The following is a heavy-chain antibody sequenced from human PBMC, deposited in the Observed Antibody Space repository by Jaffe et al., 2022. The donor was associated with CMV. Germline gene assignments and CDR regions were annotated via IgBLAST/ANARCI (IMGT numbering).Heavy chain of an antibody. Sequence: QVQLQQWGAGLLKPSETLSLTCAVYGGSFSGYYWSWIRQPPGKGLEWIGEINHSGSTNYNPSLKSRVTISVDTSKNQFSLKLSSVTAADTAVYYCARGLYTSSYYYGSGISAFSFDYWGQGTLVTVSS. J-gene: IGHJ4*02. CDR2: INHSGST. V-gene: IGHV4-34*01. CDR3: ARGLYTSSYYYGSGISAFSFDY. CDR1: GGSFSGYY. D-gene: IGHD3-10*01.